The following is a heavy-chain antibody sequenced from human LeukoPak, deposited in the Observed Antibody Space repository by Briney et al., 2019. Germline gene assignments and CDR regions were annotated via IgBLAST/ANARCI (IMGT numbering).Heavy chain of an antibody. V-gene: IGHV4-34*01. J-gene: IGHJ1*01. Sequence: SETLSLTCSVSGGSISSYYWTWIRQPPGKGLEWIGEINHGGSTNYNPSLKSRVTISIDTSKNQFSLKLSSVTAADTAVYYCARYLDYGGNSRVFQHWGQGTLVTVSS. CDR2: INHGGST. CDR3: ARYLDYGGNSRVFQH. D-gene: IGHD4-23*01. CDR1: GGSISSYY.